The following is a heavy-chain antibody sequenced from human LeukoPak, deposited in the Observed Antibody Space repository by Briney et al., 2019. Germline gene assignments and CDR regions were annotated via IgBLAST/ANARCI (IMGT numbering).Heavy chain of an antibody. CDR3: AKDAYGGATFFYYMDV. D-gene: IGHD2/OR15-2a*01. Sequence: GGSLRLSCAASGFTFDDYAMHWVRQAPGKGLEWVSGISWHSGRIAYADSVRGRFTISRDNAKNSLSLQMNSLRDEDTAVYYCAKDAYGGATFFYYMDVWGKGTTATVSS. V-gene: IGHV3-9*01. CDR2: ISWHSGRI. CDR1: GFTFDDYA. J-gene: IGHJ6*03.